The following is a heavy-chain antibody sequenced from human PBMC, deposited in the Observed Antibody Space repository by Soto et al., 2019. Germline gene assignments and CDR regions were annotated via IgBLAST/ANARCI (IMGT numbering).Heavy chain of an antibody. D-gene: IGHD2-2*01. CDR1: VVTLIIYA. V-gene: IGHV3-23*01. Sequence: WWSXRLSCTAAVVTLIIYAMGLVRHAPGKGLEWVSAISGSCGSTYYADSVKGRFTISRDNSKNMLYLQMNSLRAEDTAVYYSPKDGPYSSRPRCYPGLEPWGQRPLVTLYS. CDR3: PKDGPYSSRPRCYPGLEP. J-gene: IGHJ5*02. CDR2: ISGSCGST.